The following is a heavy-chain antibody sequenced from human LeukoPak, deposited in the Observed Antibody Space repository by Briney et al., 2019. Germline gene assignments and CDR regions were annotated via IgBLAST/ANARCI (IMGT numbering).Heavy chain of an antibody. CDR3: ASCSSTSCYRNYYYYYYMDV. Sequence: SVKVSCKASGGTSSSYAISWVRQAPGQGLEWMGGIIPILGTANYAQKFQGRVTITTDESTSTAYMELSSLRSEDTAVYYCASCSSTSCYRNYYYYYYMDVWGKGTTVTVSS. V-gene: IGHV1-69*05. J-gene: IGHJ6*03. CDR2: IIPILGTA. D-gene: IGHD2-2*01. CDR1: GGTSSSYA.